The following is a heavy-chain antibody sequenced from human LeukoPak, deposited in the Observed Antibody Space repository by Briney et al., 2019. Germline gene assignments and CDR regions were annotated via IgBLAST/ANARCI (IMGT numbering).Heavy chain of an antibody. CDR2: ISSSSSYI. CDR1: GFTFSSYS. J-gene: IGHJ3*02. D-gene: IGHD3-10*01. CDR3: ARDSGYNAALWFGELNAFDI. V-gene: IGHV3-21*01. Sequence: GGSLRLSCAASGFTFSSYSMNWVRQAPGKGLEWVSSISSSSSYIYYADSVKGRFTISRDNAKNSLYLQMNSLRAEDTAVYYCARDSGYNAALWFGELNAFDIWGQGTMVTVSS.